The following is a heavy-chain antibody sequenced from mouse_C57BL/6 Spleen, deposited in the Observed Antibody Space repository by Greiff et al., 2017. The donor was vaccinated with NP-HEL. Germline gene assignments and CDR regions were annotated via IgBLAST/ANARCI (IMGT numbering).Heavy chain of an antibody. J-gene: IGHJ2*01. V-gene: IGHV1-42*01. CDR2: INPSTGGT. Sequence: EVQLQQSGPELVKPGASVKISCKASGYSFTGYYMNWVKQSPEKSLEWIGEINPSTGGTTYNQKFKAKATLTVDKSSSTAYMQLKSLTSEDSAVYYCARETGHYWGQGTTLTVSS. CDR1: GYSFTGYY. CDR3: ARETGHY. D-gene: IGHD4-1*01.